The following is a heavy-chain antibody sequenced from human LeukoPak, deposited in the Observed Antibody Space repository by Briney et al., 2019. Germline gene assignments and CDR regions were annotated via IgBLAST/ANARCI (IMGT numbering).Heavy chain of an antibody. V-gene: IGHV3-30-3*01. Sequence: GGSLRLSCAASGFTFSSYAMHWVRQAPGKGLEWVAVISYDGSNKYYADSVKGRFTISRDNTKNTLYLQMNSLRAEDTAVYYCARDRVGATDYFDYWGQGTLVTVSS. D-gene: IGHD1-26*01. J-gene: IGHJ4*02. CDR2: ISYDGSNK. CDR1: GFTFSSYA. CDR3: ARDRVGATDYFDY.